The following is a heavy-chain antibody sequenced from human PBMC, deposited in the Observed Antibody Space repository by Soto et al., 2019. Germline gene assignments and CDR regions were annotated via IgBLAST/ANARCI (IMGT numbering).Heavy chain of an antibody. CDR3: AKGKYGYSYGHDPYYYYGMDV. CDR1: GFTFSSYG. V-gene: IGHV3-30*18. D-gene: IGHD5-18*01. Sequence: PGGSLRLSCAASGFTFSSYGMHWVRQAPGKGLEWVAVISYDGSNKYYADSVKGRFTISRDNSKNTLYLQMNSLRAEDTAVYYCAKGKYGYSYGHDPYYYYGMDVWGQGTTVTVSS. CDR2: ISYDGSNK. J-gene: IGHJ6*02.